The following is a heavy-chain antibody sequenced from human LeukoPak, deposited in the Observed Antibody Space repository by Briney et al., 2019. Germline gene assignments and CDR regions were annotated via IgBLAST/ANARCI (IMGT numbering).Heavy chain of an antibody. CDR1: GLSYSDSY. CDR2: ISSSGTYT. V-gene: IGHV3-11*03. Sequence: GGSLRLSCYASGLSYSDSYMTWIRQAPGKGLEWLAYISSSGTYTNYADSVRGRFTVSRDNAKNSLFLQMTSLRAEDTAVYYCARTVGRGPGGHFDYRGQGTLVTVSS. D-gene: IGHD3-10*01. J-gene: IGHJ4*02. CDR3: ARTVGRGPGGHFDY.